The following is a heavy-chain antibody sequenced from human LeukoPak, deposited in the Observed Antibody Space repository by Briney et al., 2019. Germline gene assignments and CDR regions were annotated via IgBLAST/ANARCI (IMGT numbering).Heavy chain of an antibody. J-gene: IGHJ3*02. CDR2: IYYSGSI. CDR3: ASTNISSGYHAFDI. Sequence: SETLSLTCTVSGGSISSYYWSWIRQPPGKGLEWIGYIYYSGSINYNPSLKSRVTISVDTSKNQFSLKLSSVTAADTAVYYCASTNISSGYHAFDIWGQGTMVTVSS. V-gene: IGHV4-59*08. CDR1: GGSISSYY. D-gene: IGHD3-22*01.